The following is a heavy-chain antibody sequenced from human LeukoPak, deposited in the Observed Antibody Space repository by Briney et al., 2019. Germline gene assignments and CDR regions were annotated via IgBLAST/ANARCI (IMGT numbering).Heavy chain of an antibody. CDR2: ISGSGGST. Sequence: GGSLRLSCAASGFTFSSYAMSWVRQAPGKGLEWVSAISGSGGSTYYANSVKGRFTISRDNSKNTLYLQMNSLRAEDTAVYYCAKDIIGATRFDYWGQGTLVTVSS. CDR3: AKDIIGATRFDY. V-gene: IGHV3-23*01. CDR1: GFTFSSYA. J-gene: IGHJ4*02. D-gene: IGHD1-26*01.